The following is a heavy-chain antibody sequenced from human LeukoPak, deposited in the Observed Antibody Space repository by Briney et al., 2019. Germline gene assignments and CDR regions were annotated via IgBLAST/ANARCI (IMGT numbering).Heavy chain of an antibody. CDR1: GFIFNDYA. CDR3: ARDYSPAAIAGGYYFDY. D-gene: IGHD2-2*01. Sequence: PGRSLRLSCAASGFIFNDYAMHWVRQAPGKGLEWVAVIAYDGNNKYYADSVKGRFTISRDYSKNTMYLQVNSLRAEDTAVYYCARDYSPAAIAGGYYFDYWGQGTLVTVSS. V-gene: IGHV3-30-3*01. CDR2: IAYDGNNK. J-gene: IGHJ4*02.